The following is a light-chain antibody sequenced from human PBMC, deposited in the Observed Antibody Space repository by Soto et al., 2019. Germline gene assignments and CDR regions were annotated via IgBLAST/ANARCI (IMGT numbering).Light chain of an antibody. Sequence: QSVLTQPPSVSEAPGQRVTISCTGSSSNIGAGYDVHWYQQLPGTAPKLLIYGNSNRPSGVPDRFSGSKSGTSASLAITGXXXXXXXXXXXQSYDSSLSGWVFGGGTKLTVL. CDR2: GNS. V-gene: IGLV1-40*01. CDR3: QSYDSSLSGWV. CDR1: SSNIGAGYD. J-gene: IGLJ3*02.